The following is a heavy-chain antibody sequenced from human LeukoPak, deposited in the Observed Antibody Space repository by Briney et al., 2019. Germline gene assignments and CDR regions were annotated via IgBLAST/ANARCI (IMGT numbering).Heavy chain of an antibody. J-gene: IGHJ5*02. CDR1: GYTFTSYG. Sequence: ASVKVSCKASGYTFTSYGISWVRQAPGQGLEWMGWISDYNGNTNYAQKLQGRVTMTTDTSTSTAYMELRSLRSDDTAVYYCARDLYRDSLPVSWFDPWGQGTQVTVSS. CDR2: ISDYNGNT. D-gene: IGHD4-11*01. CDR3: ARDLYRDSLPVSWFDP. V-gene: IGHV1-18*01.